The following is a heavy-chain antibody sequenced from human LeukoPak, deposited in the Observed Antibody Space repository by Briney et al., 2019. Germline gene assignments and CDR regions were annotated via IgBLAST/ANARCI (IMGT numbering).Heavy chain of an antibody. V-gene: IGHV4-34*01. CDR2: INHSGST. CDR1: GGSFSGYY. J-gene: IGHJ4*02. CDR3: ARGTGWYDY. Sequence: PSETPSLTCAVYGGSFSGYYWSWIRQPPGKGLEWIGEINHSGSTNYNPSLKSRVTISVDTSKNQFSLKLSSVTAADTAVYYCARGTGWYDYWGQGTLVTVSS. D-gene: IGHD6-19*01.